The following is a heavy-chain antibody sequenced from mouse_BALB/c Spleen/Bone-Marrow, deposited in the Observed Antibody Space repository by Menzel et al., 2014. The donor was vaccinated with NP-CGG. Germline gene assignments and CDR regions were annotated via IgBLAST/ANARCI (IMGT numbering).Heavy chain of an antibody. CDR2: IRLKSNNYAI. Sequence: EVQGVESGGGLVQPGGSMKLSCVASGFTFXNYWMNWVRQSPEKGLEWVAEIRLKSNNYAIYYAVSVKGRFTISRDDSKMMVYMKMNNLKAEDTGIYISTGGGFYFDYWGQGTTLTVSS. J-gene: IGHJ2*01. CDR3: TGGGFYFDY. CDR1: GFTFXNYW. V-gene: IGHV6-6*02.